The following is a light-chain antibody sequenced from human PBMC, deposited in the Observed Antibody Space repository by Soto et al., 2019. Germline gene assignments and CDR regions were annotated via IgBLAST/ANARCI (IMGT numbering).Light chain of an antibody. CDR1: QGISNY. Sequence: DIQMTQSPSSVSASVGDRITITCRASQGISNYLAWYQQKPGKVPKLMIYAASTLQSGVPSRFSGSGSGTDFTLTISSLQPEDVATYYCQKYNSAPRTLGQGTKVDIK. CDR3: QKYNSAPRT. J-gene: IGKJ1*01. V-gene: IGKV1-27*01. CDR2: AAS.